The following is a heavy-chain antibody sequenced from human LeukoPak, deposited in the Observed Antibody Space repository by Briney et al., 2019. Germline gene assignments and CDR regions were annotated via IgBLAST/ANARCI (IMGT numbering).Heavy chain of an antibody. CDR1: GFTFDDYA. J-gene: IGHJ4*02. CDR2: ISWNSGSI. Sequence: CRSLRLSCAASGFTFDDYAMHWARQAPGKGLEWVSGISWNSGSIGYADSVRGRFTISRDNAKNSLYLQMNSLRPEDTALYYCAKDIYSSNWYYFDSWGQGTLVTVSS. D-gene: IGHD6-13*01. V-gene: IGHV3-9*01. CDR3: AKDIYSSNWYYFDS.